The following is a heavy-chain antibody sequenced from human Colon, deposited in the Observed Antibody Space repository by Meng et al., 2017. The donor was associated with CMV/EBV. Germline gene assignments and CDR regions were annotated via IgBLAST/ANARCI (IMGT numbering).Heavy chain of an antibody. D-gene: IGHD3-10*01. CDR3: TSGSGSYYGMDV. CDR2: ITNKPNIYAT. Sequence: GGSLRLSCAASGFIFSDRYMEWVRQAPGKGLEWVGRITNKPNIYATQYAASVKGRFTISRDDSRNSLYLQMSRLRIEDSAVYFCTSGSGSYYGMDVWGRGTTVTVSS. V-gene: IGHV3-72*01. CDR1: GFIFSDRY. J-gene: IGHJ6*02.